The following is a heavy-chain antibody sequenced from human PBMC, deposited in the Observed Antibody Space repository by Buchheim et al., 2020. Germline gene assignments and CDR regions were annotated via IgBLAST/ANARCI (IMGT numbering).Heavy chain of an antibody. CDR2: IKQDGSEK. V-gene: IGHV3-7*01. D-gene: IGHD2-15*01. CDR3: ARDRMACSGGSCRYYYYYGMDV. Sequence: EVQLVESGGGLVQPGGSLRLSCAASGFTFSSYWMSWVRQAPGKGLEWVANIKQDGSEKYYVDSMKGRFTISRDNAKNSLYLQMNSLRAEDTAVYYCARDRMACSGGSCRYYYYYGMDVWGQGTT. J-gene: IGHJ6*02. CDR1: GFTFSSYW.